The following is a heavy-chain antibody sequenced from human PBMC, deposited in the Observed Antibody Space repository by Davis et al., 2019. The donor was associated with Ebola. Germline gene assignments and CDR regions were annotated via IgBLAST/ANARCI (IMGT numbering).Heavy chain of an antibody. V-gene: IGHV3-48*02. J-gene: IGHJ6*02. CDR1: GFSFNIYG. D-gene: IGHD2-15*01. CDR3: ARRILGDSRGAVDV. CDR2: IGASDEGI. Sequence: GESLKISCAASGFSFNIYGMYWFRQPPGKGLEWVSYIGASDEGIPYADSVKGRFTISRDNAKDSLYLHMNSLRDDDMAVYYCARRILGDSRGAVDVWGQGTTVTVSS.